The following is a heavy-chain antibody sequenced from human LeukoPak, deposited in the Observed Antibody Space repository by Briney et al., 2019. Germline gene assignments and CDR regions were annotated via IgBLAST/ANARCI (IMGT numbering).Heavy chain of an antibody. CDR2: ILNDGNNK. CDR3: AKDLDSSGFSY. V-gene: IGHV3-30*18. CDR1: GLTFSSYG. Sequence: GGSLRLSCAASGLTFSSYGMHWVRQAPGRGLEWVAVILNDGNNKYYADSVKDRFTISRDNSKNTLYLQMKTLRAEDTAVYYCAKDLDSSGFSYWGQGTLVTVSS. D-gene: IGHD3-22*01. J-gene: IGHJ4*02.